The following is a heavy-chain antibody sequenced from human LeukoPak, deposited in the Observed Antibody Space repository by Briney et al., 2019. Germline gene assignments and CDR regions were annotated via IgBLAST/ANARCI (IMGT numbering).Heavy chain of an antibody. CDR3: VRDPPAAAITDDWFDP. Sequence: ASVKVSCKASGYTFTSSGISWVRQAPGQGLEWMGWISAYNGDTNSAQKLQGRVSMTTDTSTNTAYMELRSLRSDETHVYYCVRDPPAAAITDDWFDPWGQGTLVTVSS. CDR1: GYTFTSSG. D-gene: IGHD6-13*01. J-gene: IGHJ5*02. V-gene: IGHV1-18*01. CDR2: ISAYNGDT.